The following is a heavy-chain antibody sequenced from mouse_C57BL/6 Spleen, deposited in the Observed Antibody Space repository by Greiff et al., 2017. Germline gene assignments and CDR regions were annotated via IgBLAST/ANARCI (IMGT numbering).Heavy chain of an antibody. D-gene: IGHD1-1*01. J-gene: IGHJ4*01. CDR1: GYSFTDYN. CDR3: ARSDTTTVVAPYYAMDY. CDR2: INPNYGTT. V-gene: IGHV1-39*01. Sequence: EVQLQQSGPELVKPGASVKISCKASGYSFTDYNMNWVKQSNGKSLEWIGVINPNYGTTSYNQKFKGKATLTVDQSSSTAYMQLNSLTSKDSAVXYCARSDTTTVVAPYYAMDYWGQGTSVTVSS.